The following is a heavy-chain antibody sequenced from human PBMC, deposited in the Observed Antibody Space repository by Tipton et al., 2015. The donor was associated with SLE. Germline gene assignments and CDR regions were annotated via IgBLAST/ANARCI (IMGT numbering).Heavy chain of an antibody. V-gene: IGHV3-30*19. CDR2: IRYDGGNK. Sequence: RSLRLSCAASGFTFSSYGMHWVRQAPGKGLEWVAVIRYDGGNKYYADSVKGRFTISRDNSKNTLYLQMNSLRAEDTAVYYCARENGFLGAFDIWGQGTMVTVSS. CDR1: GFTFSSYG. CDR3: ARENGFLGAFDI. J-gene: IGHJ3*02. D-gene: IGHD2-8*01.